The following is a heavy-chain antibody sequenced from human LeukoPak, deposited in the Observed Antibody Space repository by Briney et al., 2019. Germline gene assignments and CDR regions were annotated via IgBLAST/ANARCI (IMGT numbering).Heavy chain of an antibody. V-gene: IGHV3-7*03. CDR2: INHNGNVN. CDR1: GFTFSSYW. J-gene: IGHJ6*02. Sequence: GGSLRLSCAASGFTFSSYWMNWARQAPGKGLEWVASINHNGNVNYYVDSVKGRFTIPRDNAKDLLSLQMSNWRAEDTAVYFCARGGGLDVWGQGATVTVSS. CDR3: ARGGGLDV. D-gene: IGHD3-16*01.